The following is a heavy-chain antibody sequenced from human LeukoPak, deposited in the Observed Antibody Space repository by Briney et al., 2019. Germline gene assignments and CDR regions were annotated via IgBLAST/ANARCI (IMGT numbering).Heavy chain of an antibody. Sequence: SETLSLTCSVSGGSISSYFWSWIRQPPGKGLEWIGYIYYSGSTNYNPSLKSRLTISVDTSKNQFSLKLSSVTAADTAVYYCARGMTTGPDPWGQGTLVTVSS. CDR2: IYYSGST. J-gene: IGHJ5*02. CDR1: GGSISSYF. CDR3: ARGMTTGPDP. V-gene: IGHV4-59*08. D-gene: IGHD4-17*01.